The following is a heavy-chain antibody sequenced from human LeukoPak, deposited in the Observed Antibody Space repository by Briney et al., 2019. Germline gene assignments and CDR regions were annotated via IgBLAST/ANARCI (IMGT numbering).Heavy chain of an antibody. CDR1: GGSISSGDYY. J-gene: IGHJ4*02. D-gene: IGHD3-9*01. Sequence: SETLSLTCTVSGGSISSGDYYWGWIRQPPGKGLEWIGSIYYSGSTYYNPSLKNRVTISVDTSKNQFSLKLSSVTAADTAVYYCARRGYDILTGYYTGDWGQGTLVTVSS. V-gene: IGHV4-39*01. CDR3: ARRGYDILTGYYTGD. CDR2: IYYSGST.